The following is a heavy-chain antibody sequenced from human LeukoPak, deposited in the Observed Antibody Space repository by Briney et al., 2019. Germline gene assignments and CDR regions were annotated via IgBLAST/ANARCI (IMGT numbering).Heavy chain of an antibody. D-gene: IGHD3-10*01. Sequence: GGSLRLSCAASGFTFSSYEMNWVRQAPGKGLEWVSYISSSGSTIYYADSVKGRFTISRDNAKNSLYLQMNSLRVEDTAVYYCVRGAQFYGSGSYDYWGQGTLVAVSS. CDR2: ISSSGSTI. CDR1: GFTFSSYE. CDR3: VRGAQFYGSGSYDY. J-gene: IGHJ4*02. V-gene: IGHV3-48*03.